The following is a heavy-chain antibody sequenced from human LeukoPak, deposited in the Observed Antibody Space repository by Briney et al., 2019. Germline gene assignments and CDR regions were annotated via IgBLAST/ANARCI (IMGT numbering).Heavy chain of an antibody. CDR3: ASMHTSSSSAGWFDP. CDR1: GGTFSSYA. CDR2: IIPIFGTA. Sequence: ASVKVSCKASGGTFSSYAISWVRQAPGQGLEWMGGIIPIFGTANYAQKFQGRVTITTDESTSTAYMELSSLRSEVTAVYYCASMHTSSSSAGWFDPWGQGTLVTVSS. V-gene: IGHV1-69*05. D-gene: IGHD6-6*01. J-gene: IGHJ5*02.